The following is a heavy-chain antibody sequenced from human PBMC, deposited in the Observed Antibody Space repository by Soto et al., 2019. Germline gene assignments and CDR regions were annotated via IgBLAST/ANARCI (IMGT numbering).Heavy chain of an antibody. D-gene: IGHD5-12*01. Sequence: QLVQSGAEVKKPGESLKISCKGSGYRFTNYWIHWVRQMPGKGLEWMGMIYPGDSDTRYRPSFQGQVTISADKSISTAYLQWSSLKASDTAIYYCARWGRDGYNHDGFDCWGQGTLVTVSS. V-gene: IGHV5-51*01. CDR2: IYPGDSDT. CDR3: ARWGRDGYNHDGFDC. J-gene: IGHJ4*02. CDR1: GYRFTNYW.